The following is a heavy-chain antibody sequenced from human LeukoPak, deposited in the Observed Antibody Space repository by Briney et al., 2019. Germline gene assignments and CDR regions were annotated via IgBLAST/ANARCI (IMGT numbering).Heavy chain of an antibody. CDR3: ARDPRMVGATDY. CDR2: INPNSGGT. D-gene: IGHD1-26*01. V-gene: IGHV1-2*02. J-gene: IGHJ4*02. CDR1: GYTXTGYY. Sequence: ASVKVSCKASGYTXTGYYMHWVRQAPGQGLEWMGWINPNSGGTNYAQKFQGRVTMTRDTSISTAYMELSRLRSDDTAVYYCARDPRMVGATDYWGQGTLVTVSS.